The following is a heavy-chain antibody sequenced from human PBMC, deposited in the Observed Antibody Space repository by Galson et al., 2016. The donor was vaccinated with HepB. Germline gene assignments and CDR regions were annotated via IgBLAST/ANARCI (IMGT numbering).Heavy chain of an antibody. CDR1: GLSLSTSGMA. Sequence: PALVKPTQTLTLTCDVSGLSLSTSGMAVAWIRQPPGKALEWFALIYWDDDKRYRPSLKSRITLTRDTYKNQVVLNMTNMDPADTATYYCAHYRSGWFSTGPDAFDTWGQGKMVTVSS. J-gene: IGHJ3*02. CDR3: AHYRSGWFSTGPDAFDT. D-gene: IGHD6-19*01. V-gene: IGHV2-5*02. CDR2: IYWDDDK.